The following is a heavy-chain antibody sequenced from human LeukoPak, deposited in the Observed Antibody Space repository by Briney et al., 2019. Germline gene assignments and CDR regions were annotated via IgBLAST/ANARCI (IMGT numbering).Heavy chain of an antibody. D-gene: IGHD3-22*01. CDR3: ARDPNHYYDSSGYSPGAFDI. J-gene: IGHJ3*02. CDR1: GGSVSSGSYY. Sequence: SETLSLTRTVSGGSVSSGSYYWSWIRQPPGKGLEWIGYIYYSGSTNYNPSLKSRVTISVDTSKNQFSLKLSSVTAADTAVYYCARDPNHYYDSSGYSPGAFDIWGQGTMATVSS. V-gene: IGHV4-61*01. CDR2: IYYSGST.